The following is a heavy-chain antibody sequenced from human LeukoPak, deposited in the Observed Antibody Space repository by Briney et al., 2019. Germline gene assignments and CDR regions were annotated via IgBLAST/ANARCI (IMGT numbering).Heavy chain of an antibody. CDR2: IYSGGST. J-gene: IGHJ4*02. D-gene: IGHD5-18*01. CDR3: ARDLGYSYGYDDY. CDR1: GFTVSSNY. Sequence: GGSLRLSCAASGFTVSSNYMSWVRQAPGKGLEWVSVIYSGGSTYYADSVKGRFTISRHNSKNTLYLQMNSLRAEDTAVYYCARDLGYSYGYDDYWGQGTLVTVSS. V-gene: IGHV3-53*04.